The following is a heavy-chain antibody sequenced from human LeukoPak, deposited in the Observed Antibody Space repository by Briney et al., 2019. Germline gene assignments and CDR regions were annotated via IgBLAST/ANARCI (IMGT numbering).Heavy chain of an antibody. D-gene: IGHD1-26*01. V-gene: IGHV1-69*13. Sequence: SVKVPCKASGGTFNNYAINWVRQAPGQGLEWMGGIIPIFGTTDSAQKFQDRVAFTADESTNTAYMELSSLRSEDTAVYYCVKASSGSYSGSFLNAFDIWGQGTMVTVSP. CDR1: GGTFNNYA. CDR2: IIPIFGTT. CDR3: VKASSGSYSGSFLNAFDI. J-gene: IGHJ3*02.